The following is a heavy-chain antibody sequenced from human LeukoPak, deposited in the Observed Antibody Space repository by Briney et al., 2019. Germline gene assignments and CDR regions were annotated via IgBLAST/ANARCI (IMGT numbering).Heavy chain of an antibody. CDR3: ARASGSGSYYGIDY. V-gene: IGHV4-59*01. D-gene: IGHD3-10*01. J-gene: IGHJ4*02. CDR2: IYYSGST. Sequence: PSETLSLTCTVSNGSISSYYWSWIRQPPGHALEWIGDIYYSGSTNYNPSLQSRVTISLDTSKNHFSLNLSSVSAADTAIYYCARASGSGSYYGIDYWSQGTLVTVSS. CDR1: NGSISSYY.